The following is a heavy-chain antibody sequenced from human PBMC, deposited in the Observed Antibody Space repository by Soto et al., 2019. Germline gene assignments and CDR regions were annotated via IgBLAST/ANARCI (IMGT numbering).Heavy chain of an antibody. Sequence: GGSLRLSCAASGFTIGSYGMSWVRQAPGKGLEWVSAISGTAGNTFYADSVKGRFTISRDNSKNTLSLQMNSLRAEDTAEYYCAKDYYYASGRGLDVWGQGTTVTVSS. V-gene: IGHV3-23*01. J-gene: IGHJ6*02. CDR3: AKDYYYASGRGLDV. CDR1: GFTIGSYG. D-gene: IGHD3-10*01. CDR2: ISGTAGNT.